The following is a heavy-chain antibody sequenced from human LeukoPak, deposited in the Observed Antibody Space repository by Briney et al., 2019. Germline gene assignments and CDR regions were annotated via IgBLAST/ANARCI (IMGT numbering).Heavy chain of an antibody. Sequence: ASVTVSCTASGYTFTGYYMHWVRQAPGQGLEWMGWINPNSGGTNYAQKFQGRVTITRDTSISTAYMELSRLRSDDTAVYYCARGDTMIVVVPQPLYYYYGMDVWGQGTTVTVSS. J-gene: IGHJ6*02. CDR1: GYTFTGYY. CDR2: INPNSGGT. V-gene: IGHV1-2*02. CDR3: ARGDTMIVVVPQPLYYYYGMDV. D-gene: IGHD3-22*01.